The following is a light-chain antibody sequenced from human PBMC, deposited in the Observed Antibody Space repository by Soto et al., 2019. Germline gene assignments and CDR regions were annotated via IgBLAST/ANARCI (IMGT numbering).Light chain of an antibody. Sequence: DIQMTQSPSSLSASVGDRVTITCRASQGISTYLNWYQKKPGKAPKLLIYPAFSLQSGVPSRFSGSGSEKDFTLTISSLQPEDFANYSCQQSYSTTWTFGQGTKVEIK. J-gene: IGKJ1*01. CDR1: QGISTY. CDR3: QQSYSTTWT. V-gene: IGKV1-39*01. CDR2: PAF.